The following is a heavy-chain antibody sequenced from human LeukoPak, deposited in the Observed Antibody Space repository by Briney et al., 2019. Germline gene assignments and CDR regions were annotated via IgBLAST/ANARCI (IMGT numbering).Heavy chain of an antibody. Sequence: PGGSLRLSCVVSGFTFSSYAMSWVRQAPGKGLEWVSSITSSGAATYYADSVKGRFTISRDNSDNTLYLQMNSLRAEDTAVYYCAKDRPNYYGSNGHYYKLNGDCWGQGTLVTVSS. D-gene: IGHD3-22*01. CDR3: AKDRPNYYGSNGHYYKLNGDC. V-gene: IGHV3-23*01. CDR2: ITSSGAAT. J-gene: IGHJ4*02. CDR1: GFTFSSYA.